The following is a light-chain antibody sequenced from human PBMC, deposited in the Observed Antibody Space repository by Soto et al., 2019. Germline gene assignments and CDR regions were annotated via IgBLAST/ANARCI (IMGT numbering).Light chain of an antibody. J-gene: IGKJ5*01. CDR3: QQRTNAIP. CDR1: QSVSTY. V-gene: IGKV3-11*01. CDR2: SSS. Sequence: EIVLTQSPASLSLSPGERATLSCRASQSVSTYLAWYQHKRGQAPRLLIYSSSNRATGIPARFSGSGSGTDCTLSISKREHEDFPAYYEQQRTNAIPIAEGTRLEIK.